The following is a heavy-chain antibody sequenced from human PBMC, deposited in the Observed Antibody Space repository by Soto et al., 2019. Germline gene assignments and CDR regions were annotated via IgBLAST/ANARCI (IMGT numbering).Heavy chain of an antibody. D-gene: IGHD3-3*01. CDR1: GFTFSGSA. V-gene: IGHV3-73*01. CDR2: IRSKANSYAT. Sequence: GGSLRLSCAASGFTFSGSAMHWVRQASGKGLEWVGRIRSKANSYATAYAASVKGRFTISRDDSKNTAYLQMNSLKTEDTAVYYCTRHHYDFWSGYYRTNYYYYMDVWGKGTTVTVSS. CDR3: TRHHYDFWSGYYRTNYYYYMDV. J-gene: IGHJ6*03.